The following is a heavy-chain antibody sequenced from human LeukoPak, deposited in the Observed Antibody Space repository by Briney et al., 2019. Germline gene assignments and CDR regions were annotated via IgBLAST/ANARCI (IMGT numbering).Heavy chain of an antibody. CDR1: GFTFSSYG. Sequence: GGSLRLSCAASGFTFSSYGMHWVRQAPGKGLEWVAVIWYDGSNKYYADSVKGRFTISRDNSKNTLYLQMNSLRAEDTAVYYCARERYCSGGSCYAPTFDYWGQGTLVTVSS. V-gene: IGHV3-33*01. D-gene: IGHD2-15*01. J-gene: IGHJ4*02. CDR3: ARERYCSGGSCYAPTFDY. CDR2: IWYDGSNK.